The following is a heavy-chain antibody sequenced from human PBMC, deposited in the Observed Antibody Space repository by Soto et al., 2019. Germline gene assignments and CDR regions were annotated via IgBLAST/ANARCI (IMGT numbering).Heavy chain of an antibody. CDR3: ARGTRYQLLQYFQH. D-gene: IGHD2-2*01. CDR1: GGSISSYY. J-gene: IGHJ1*01. V-gene: IGHV4-59*01. Sequence: PSETLSLTCTVSGGSISSYYWSWIRQPPGKGLEWIGYIYYSGSTNYNPSLKSRVTISVDTSKNQFSLKLSSVTAADTAVHYCARGTRYQLLQYFQHWGQGTLVTVSS. CDR2: IYYSGST.